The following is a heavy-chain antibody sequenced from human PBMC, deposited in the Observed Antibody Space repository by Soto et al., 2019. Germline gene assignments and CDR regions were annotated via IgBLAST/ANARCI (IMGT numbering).Heavy chain of an antibody. Sequence: EVHLLESGGGLVQPGGSLRLSCAASGFTFSSYAMRWVRQAPGKGLEWVSAISGSGGSTYYADSVKGRFTISRDNSKNTLYLQMNSLRAEDTAVYYCAKARDYYDSSGGPFDYWGQGTLVTVSS. CDR2: ISGSGGST. CDR1: GFTFSSYA. CDR3: AKARDYYDSSGGPFDY. J-gene: IGHJ4*02. V-gene: IGHV3-23*01. D-gene: IGHD3-22*01.